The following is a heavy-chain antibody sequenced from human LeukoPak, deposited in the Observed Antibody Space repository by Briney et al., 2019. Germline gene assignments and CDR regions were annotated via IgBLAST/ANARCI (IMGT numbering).Heavy chain of an antibody. V-gene: IGHV1-18*01. D-gene: IGHD2-21*02. CDR2: ISAYNGNT. J-gene: IGHJ6*03. CDR1: GYTFTSYG. Sequence: ASVKVSCKASGYTFTSYGISWVRQAPGQGLEWMGWISAYNGNTNYAQKLQGRVTMTTDTSTSTAYMELRSLRSDDTAVYYCARMNVVTAIDYYYYYMDVWGKGTTVTISS. CDR3: ARMNVVTAIDYYYYYMDV.